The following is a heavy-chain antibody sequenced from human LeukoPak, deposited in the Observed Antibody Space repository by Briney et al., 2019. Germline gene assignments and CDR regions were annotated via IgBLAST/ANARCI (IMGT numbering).Heavy chain of an antibody. CDR1: GFTFSSYS. J-gene: IGHJ6*03. CDR3: ARDPYSGSYWDYYYYYMDV. V-gene: IGHV3-21*01. Sequence: GGSLRLSCAASGFTFSSYSINWVRQAPGKGLEWVSSISSSSSYIYYADSVKGRFTISRDNAKNSLYLQMNSLRAEDTAVYYCARDPYSGSYWDYYYYYMDVWGKGTPVTVSS. D-gene: IGHD1-26*01. CDR2: ISSSSSYI.